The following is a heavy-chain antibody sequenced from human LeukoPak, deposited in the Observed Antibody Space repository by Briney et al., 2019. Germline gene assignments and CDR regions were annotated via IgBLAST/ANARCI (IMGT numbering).Heavy chain of an antibody. Sequence: GASVKVSCKVSGYTLTELSMHWVRQAPGKGLEWMGGFDPEDGETIYAQKFQGRVTMTEDTSTDTAYMELSSLRSEGTAVYYCATGVAAADSLVYWGQGTLVNVSS. J-gene: IGHJ4*02. V-gene: IGHV1-24*01. D-gene: IGHD6-13*01. CDR2: FDPEDGET. CDR1: GYTLTELS. CDR3: ATGVAAADSLVY.